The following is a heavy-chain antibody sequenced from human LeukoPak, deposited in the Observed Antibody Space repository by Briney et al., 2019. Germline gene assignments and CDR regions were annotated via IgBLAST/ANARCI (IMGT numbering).Heavy chain of an antibody. D-gene: IGHD3-22*01. J-gene: IGHJ4*02. V-gene: IGHV1-2*02. CDR2: ISPNSGGT. Sequence: ASVKVSCKASGYTFTGYYMHWVRQAPGQGLEWMGWISPNSGGTNYAQKFQGRVTMTRDTSISTAYMELSRLRSDDTAVYYCASGDSTGYYYNDYWGQGTLVTVSS. CDR3: ASGDSTGYYYNDY. CDR1: GYTFTGYY.